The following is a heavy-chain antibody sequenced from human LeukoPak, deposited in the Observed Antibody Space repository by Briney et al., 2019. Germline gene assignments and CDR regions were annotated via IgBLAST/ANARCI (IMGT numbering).Heavy chain of an antibody. CDR3: ARQSSGSSWYRYYYYYMDV. J-gene: IGHJ6*03. Sequence: SETLSLTCTVSGYSISSGYYWGWIRQPPGKGLEWIGSIYHSGSTYYNPSLKSRVTISVDTSKNQFSLKLSSVTAADTAVYYCARQSSGSSWYRYYYYYMDVWGKGTTVTISS. CDR2: IYHSGST. V-gene: IGHV4-38-2*02. CDR1: GYSISSGYY. D-gene: IGHD6-13*01.